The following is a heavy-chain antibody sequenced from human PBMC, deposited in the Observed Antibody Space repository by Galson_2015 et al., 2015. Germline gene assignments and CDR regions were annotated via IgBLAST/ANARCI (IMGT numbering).Heavy chain of an antibody. D-gene: IGHD3-22*01. J-gene: IGHJ3*02. Sequence: SLRLSCAASGFTVSSNYMSWVRQAPGKGLEWVSVIYSGGSTYYADSVKGRFTISRDNSKNTLYLQMNSLRAEDTAVYYCARVHYYDNSGSYPLDIWGQGTMVTVSS. CDR3: ARVHYYDNSGSYPLDI. CDR2: IYSGGST. V-gene: IGHV3-53*01. CDR1: GFTVSSNY.